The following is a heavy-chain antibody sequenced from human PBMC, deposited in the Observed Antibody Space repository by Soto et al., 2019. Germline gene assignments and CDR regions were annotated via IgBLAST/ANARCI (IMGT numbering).Heavy chain of an antibody. J-gene: IGHJ6*02. CDR1: GFTFSLYG. CDR2: TSYDGSNK. CDR3: AKDSGYSGYDVYDYYYGMDV. D-gene: IGHD5-12*01. V-gene: IGHV3-30*18. Sequence: QLVESGGGVVQPGRSLRLSCAASGFTFSLYGMHWVRQAPGKGLEWVAVTSYDGSNKYYADSVKGRFTISRDKSKNTPYLQMNSMRAEDTAVYYCAKDSGYSGYDVYDYYYGMDVWGQVTTVTVSS.